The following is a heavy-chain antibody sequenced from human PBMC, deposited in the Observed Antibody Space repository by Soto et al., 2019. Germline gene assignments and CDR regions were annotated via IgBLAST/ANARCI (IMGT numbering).Heavy chain of an antibody. CDR3: ERRGAAGLTADAFDI. D-gene: IGHD6-13*01. CDR2: INAGNGNT. CDR1: GYTFTSYA. V-gene: IGHV1-3*01. J-gene: IGHJ3*02. Sequence: ASVKVSCKASGYTFTSYAMHWVRQAPGQRLEWMGWINAGNGNTKYSQKFQGRVTITRDTSASTAYMELSSLRSEDTAVYYCERRGAAGLTADAFDIWGQGTMVTVSS.